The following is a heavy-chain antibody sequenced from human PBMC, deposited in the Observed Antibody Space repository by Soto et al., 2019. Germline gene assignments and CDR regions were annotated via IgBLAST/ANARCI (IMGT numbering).Heavy chain of an antibody. J-gene: IGHJ4*02. CDR3: ARDLVGATVFVLYFDY. D-gene: IGHD1-26*01. Sequence: QVQLVPSGAEVKKPGASVKVSCKASGYTFTSYGISWVRQAPGQGLEWMGWISAYNGNTNYAQKLQGRVTMTTDTSTSTAYMELRCLIYDDTAVYYCARDLVGATVFVLYFDYWGQGTLVTVSS. CDR1: GYTFTSYG. CDR2: ISAYNGNT. V-gene: IGHV1-18*01.